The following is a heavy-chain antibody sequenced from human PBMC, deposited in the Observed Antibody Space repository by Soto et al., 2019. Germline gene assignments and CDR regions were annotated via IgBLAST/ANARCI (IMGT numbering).Heavy chain of an antibody. J-gene: IGHJ4*02. CDR3: ATSRGQNDY. D-gene: IGHD3-10*01. Sequence: QLQLQESGPGLVKPSETLSLTCTVSGGSISSSRYYWGWIRQPPGKGLEWIGTMDYSGSNYYNPSLKSPVTINGNTSKIQFSLKLSSVAAADSAVYYCATSRGQNDYWGEGTLVTVS. CDR2: MDYSGSN. CDR1: GGSISSSRYY. V-gene: IGHV4-39*01.